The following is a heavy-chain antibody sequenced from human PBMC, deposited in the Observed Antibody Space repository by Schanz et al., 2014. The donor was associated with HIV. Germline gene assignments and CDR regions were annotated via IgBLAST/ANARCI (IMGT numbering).Heavy chain of an antibody. CDR2: ISAYNGNT. J-gene: IGHJ4*02. Sequence: QVQLVQSGAEVKKPGASVKVSCKASGYTFISYGISWVRQAPGQGLEWMGWISAYNGNTNYAQKSQGRLTMTTDTATSTAYMELRSLRSDDTAVYYCARDRPVIVGATRADGGTDFDYWGQGTLVTVSS. D-gene: IGHD1-26*01. CDR3: ARDRPVIVGATRADGGTDFDY. CDR1: GYTFISYG. V-gene: IGHV1-18*01.